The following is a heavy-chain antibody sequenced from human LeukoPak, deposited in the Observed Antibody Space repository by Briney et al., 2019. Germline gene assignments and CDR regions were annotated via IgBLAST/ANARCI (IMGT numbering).Heavy chain of an antibody. CDR3: ARDWRVGASDY. Sequence: SETLSLTCSVSGGSISSSSYYWGWIRQPPGKGLEWIGSIYYSGSTYYNPSLKSRVTISVDMSKNQFSLKLSCVTAADTAVYYCARDWRVGASDYWGQGTLVTVS. D-gene: IGHD1-26*01. CDR1: GGSISSSSYY. J-gene: IGHJ4*02. CDR2: IYYSGST. V-gene: IGHV4-39*07.